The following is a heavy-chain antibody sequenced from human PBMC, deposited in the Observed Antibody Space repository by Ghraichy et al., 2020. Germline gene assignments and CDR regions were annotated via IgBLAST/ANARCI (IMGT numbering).Heavy chain of an antibody. CDR2: TGSA. V-gene: IGHV4-30-4*01. J-gene: IGHJ4*02. Sequence: SQTLSLTCSVSGDSVNGGDHFWTWIRQPPGKGLEWLGYTGSAYRNPSLKGRLTISVDTSNNQFSLNLGSVTAADTAVYFCARARDDYPHYYFDYWGQGVLVTVSS. D-gene: IGHD5-24*01. CDR3: ARARDDYPHYYFDY. CDR1: GDSVNGGDHF.